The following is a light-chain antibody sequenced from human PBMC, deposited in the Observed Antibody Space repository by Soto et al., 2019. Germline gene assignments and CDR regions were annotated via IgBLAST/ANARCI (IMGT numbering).Light chain of an antibody. CDR1: QSISSW. Sequence: DIQMTQSPSTLSASIGDRGTITCRASQSISSWLSWYQQKPGKAPKLLIYNASSLESGVPSRFSGSGSDTEFTLTISRLQPDDFATYYCQQDNSYQGPFVQGTKVEIK. V-gene: IGKV1-5*03. CDR3: QQDNSYQGP. J-gene: IGKJ1*01. CDR2: NAS.